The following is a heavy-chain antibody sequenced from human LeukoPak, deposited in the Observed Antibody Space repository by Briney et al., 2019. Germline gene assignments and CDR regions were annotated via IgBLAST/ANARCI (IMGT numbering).Heavy chain of an antibody. J-gene: IGHJ5*02. V-gene: IGHV4-4*07. Sequence: SETLSLTCTVSGGSISSYYWSWIRQPAGKGLEWIGRIYTSGSTNYNPSLRSRVTMSVDTSKNQFSLKLSSVTAADTAVYYCARSIDRIAVAGTFSWFDPWGQGTLVTVSS. CDR1: GGSISSYY. D-gene: IGHD6-19*01. CDR3: ARSIDRIAVAGTFSWFDP. CDR2: IYTSGST.